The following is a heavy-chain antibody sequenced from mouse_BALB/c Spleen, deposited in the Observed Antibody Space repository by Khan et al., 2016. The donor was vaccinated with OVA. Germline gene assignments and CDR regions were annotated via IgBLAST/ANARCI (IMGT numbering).Heavy chain of an antibody. CDR1: GYTFTSYW. CDR3: ARGGYGSLAY. CDR2: INPNNGRA. V-gene: IGHV1S81*02. J-gene: IGHJ3*01. D-gene: IGHD2-10*02. Sequence: QVQLQQSGAELVKPGASVKLSCKASGYTFTSYWMHWVKQRPGQGLEWIGYINPNNGRAHQNEKFKSKATLTVAKSSSTAYMQLSSLTSEDSAVHYCARGGYGSLAYWGQGTLVTVSA.